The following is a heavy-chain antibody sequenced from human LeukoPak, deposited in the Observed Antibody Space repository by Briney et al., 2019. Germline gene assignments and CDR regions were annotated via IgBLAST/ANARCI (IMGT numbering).Heavy chain of an antibody. D-gene: IGHD3-22*01. CDR1: GFTFGDYG. J-gene: IGHJ4*02. CDR2: INWNGGST. CDR3: AKGRNYYDSSGYYHFDY. V-gene: IGHV3-20*04. Sequence: GGSLRLSCSASGFTFGDYGINWVRQAPGKGLEWVSGINWNGGSTGYADSVKGRFIISRDNAKNSLYLQMNSLRAEDTALYYCAKGRNYYDSSGYYHFDYWGQGTLVTVSS.